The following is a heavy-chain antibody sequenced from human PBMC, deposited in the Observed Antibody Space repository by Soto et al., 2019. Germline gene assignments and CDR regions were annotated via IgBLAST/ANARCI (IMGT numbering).Heavy chain of an antibody. V-gene: IGHV4-59*01. CDR3: ARYSPPKKSFDSNPGWLDP. J-gene: IGHJ5*02. Sequence: QVQLQESGPGLVLPSETLSLTCTVSGGSMNSYYWTWVRQPPGKGLEWIGYVYDSGTSKYNASLESRITMSREKSRNQFSLSLSYVTAADTAVYFCARYSPPKKSFDSNPGWLDPWGQGTLVAVSS. CDR2: VYDSGTS. CDR1: GGSMNSYY. D-gene: IGHD2-21*01.